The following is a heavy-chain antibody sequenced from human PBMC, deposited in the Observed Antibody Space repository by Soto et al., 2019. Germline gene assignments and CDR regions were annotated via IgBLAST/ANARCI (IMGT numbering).Heavy chain of an antibody. CDR1: GFTFSSYW. D-gene: IGHD3-9*01. J-gene: IGHJ4*02. CDR3: ARFEALEYFDY. V-gene: IGHV3-7*01. Sequence: EVQLVESGGGLVQPGGSLRLSCAASGFTFSSYWMSWVRQAPGKGLEWVANIKQDGSEKYYVDSVKGQLTISRDNAKNSLYLQMNSLRAEDTAVYYCARFEALEYFDYWGQGTLVTVSS. CDR2: IKQDGSEK.